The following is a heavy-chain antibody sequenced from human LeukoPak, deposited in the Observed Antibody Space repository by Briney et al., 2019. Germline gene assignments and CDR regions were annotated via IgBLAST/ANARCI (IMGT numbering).Heavy chain of an antibody. Sequence: GGSLRLSCAASGFTFSSYAMSWVRQAPGKGLEWVSAISGSGGSTYYADSVKGRFTISRDNSKNTLYLQMNSLRAEDTAVYYCAKVVDITMIVAVPPEGGFDYWGQGTLVTVSS. V-gene: IGHV3-23*01. CDR3: AKVVDITMIVAVPPEGGFDY. CDR2: ISGSGGST. CDR1: GFTFSSYA. J-gene: IGHJ4*02. D-gene: IGHD3-22*01.